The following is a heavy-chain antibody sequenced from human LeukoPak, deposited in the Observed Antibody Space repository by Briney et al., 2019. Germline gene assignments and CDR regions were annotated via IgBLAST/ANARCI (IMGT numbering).Heavy chain of an antibody. CDR2: INHSGST. J-gene: IGHJ3*02. V-gene: IGHV4-34*01. CDR1: GGSFSGYY. Sequence: KASETLSLTCAVYGGSFSGYYWSWIRQPPGKGLEWIGEINHSGSTNYNPSLKSRVTISVDTSRNQFSLKLSSVTAADTAVYYCARAHYYGSGSYYNPDAFDIWGQGTMVTVSS. D-gene: IGHD3-10*01. CDR3: ARAHYYGSGSYYNPDAFDI.